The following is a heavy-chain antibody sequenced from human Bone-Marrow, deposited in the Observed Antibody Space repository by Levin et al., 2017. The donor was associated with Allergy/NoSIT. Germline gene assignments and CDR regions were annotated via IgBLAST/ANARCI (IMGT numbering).Heavy chain of an antibody. CDR1: GFTFSSYG. D-gene: IGHD2-21*02. Sequence: GGSLRLSCAASGFTFSSYGMHWVRQAPGKGLEWVAVISYDGSNKYYADSVKGRFTISRDNSKNTLYLQMNSLRAEDTAVYYCAKVRRNGGDEPFDYWGQGTLVTVSS. V-gene: IGHV3-30*18. CDR3: AKVRRNGGDEPFDY. J-gene: IGHJ4*02. CDR2: ISYDGSNK.